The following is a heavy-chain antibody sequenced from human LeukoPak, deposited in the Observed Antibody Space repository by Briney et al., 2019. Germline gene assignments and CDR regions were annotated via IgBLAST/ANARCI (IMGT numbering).Heavy chain of an antibody. D-gene: IGHD6-13*01. CDR2: FAPEDGET. CDR1: GHTLTDLS. V-gene: IGHV1-24*01. CDR3: ATVLSSWSYYFEY. J-gene: IGHJ4*02. Sequence: ASVKVSCKVPGHTLTDLSMHWVRQAPGKGLEWMGGFAPEDGETIYAQKFQGRVTMTEDTSTDTAYMELSSLRSGDTAVYYCATVLSSWSYYFEYWGQGTLVTVSS.